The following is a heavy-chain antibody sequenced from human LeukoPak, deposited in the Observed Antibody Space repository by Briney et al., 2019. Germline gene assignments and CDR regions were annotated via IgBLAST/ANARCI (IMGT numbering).Heavy chain of an antibody. D-gene: IGHD3-16*01. CDR2: IIPIFGTA. CDR1: GGTFSSYA. J-gene: IGHJ3*02. CDR3: ARYYFGVDAFDI. Sequence: ASVKVSCKASGGTFSSYAISWVRQAPGQGLEWMGGIIPIFGTANYAQKFQGRVTITTDESTSTAYMELSSLRSEDTAVYYCARYYFGVDAFDIWGQGTMVTVSS. V-gene: IGHV1-69*05.